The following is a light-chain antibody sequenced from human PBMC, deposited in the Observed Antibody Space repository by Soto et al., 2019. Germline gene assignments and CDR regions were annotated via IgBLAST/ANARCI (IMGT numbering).Light chain of an antibody. CDR2: GAS. J-gene: IGKJ3*01. V-gene: IGKV3-20*01. CDR3: QQYGTSPDLFT. CDR1: QSVSSNY. Sequence: IVLTQSPGTLSLSPGERATLSCRASQSVSSNYLAWYQQKPGQAPRLLIYGASSRATGIPDRFSGSGSGTDFTLTISRLEPEDFAVYYCQQYGTSPDLFTFGPGTKVDIK.